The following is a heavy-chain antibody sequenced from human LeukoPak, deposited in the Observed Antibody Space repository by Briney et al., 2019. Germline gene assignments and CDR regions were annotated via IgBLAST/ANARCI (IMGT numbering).Heavy chain of an antibody. CDR3: ARVARVVAATRPSPLIDY. Sequence: PGGSLRLSCAASGFTFSSYGMHWVRQAPGKGLEWVAFIRYDGSNKYYADSVKGRFTISRDNSKNTLYLQMNSLRAEDTAVYYCARVARVVAATRPSPLIDYWGQGTLVTVSS. J-gene: IGHJ4*02. CDR2: IRYDGSNK. D-gene: IGHD2-15*01. V-gene: IGHV3-30*02. CDR1: GFTFSSYG.